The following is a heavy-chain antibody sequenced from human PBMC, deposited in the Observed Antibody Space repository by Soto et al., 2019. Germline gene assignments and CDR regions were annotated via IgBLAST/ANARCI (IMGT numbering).Heavy chain of an antibody. V-gene: IGHV1-69*13. CDR1: GGTFSSYA. CDR3: ARDGVVGAGPNVFDI. D-gene: IGHD1-26*01. J-gene: IGHJ3*02. Sequence: SVKVSCKASGGTFSSYAISWVRQAPGQGLEWMGGIIPIFGTANYAQKFQGRATITADESTSTAYMELSSLRSEDTAVYYCARDGVVGAGPNVFDIWGQGTKVTVSS. CDR2: IIPIFGTA.